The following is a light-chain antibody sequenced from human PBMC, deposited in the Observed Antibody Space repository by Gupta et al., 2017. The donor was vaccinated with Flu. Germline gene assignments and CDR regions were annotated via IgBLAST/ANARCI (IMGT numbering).Light chain of an antibody. V-gene: IGLV1-47*01. CDR1: SSNIGSNY. CDR2: RSN. Sequence: QSVLTQPPSASGAPGQRVTISCSGRSSNIGSNYVYWYQQLPGTAPKLLSYRSNQRPSGVPLCVSNSESATSVYMDSSEVGSEDDYYYSYEKWNESQVVFGGGTKLTVL. J-gene: IGLJ3*02. CDR3: EKWNESQVV.